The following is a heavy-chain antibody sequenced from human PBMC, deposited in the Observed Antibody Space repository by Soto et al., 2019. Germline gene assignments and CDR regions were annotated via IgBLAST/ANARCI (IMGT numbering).Heavy chain of an antibody. CDR3: ARANWFFDY. Sequence: SETLSLTCTVSGGSINNHYWSWIRQPPGQGLEWIGYIYYSGITNYNPSLKSRVTMSVDTSKNQFSLKLSSLTAADTDKYYCARANWFFDYWGQGTLLNVSS. D-gene: IGHD7-27*01. V-gene: IGHV4-59*11. J-gene: IGHJ4*02. CDR2: IYYSGIT. CDR1: GGSINNHY.